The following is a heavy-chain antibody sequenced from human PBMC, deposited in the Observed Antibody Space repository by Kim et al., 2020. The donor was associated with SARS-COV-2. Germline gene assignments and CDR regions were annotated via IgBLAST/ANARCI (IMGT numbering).Heavy chain of an antibody. Sequence: GGSLRLSCAASGFTFSSYWMSWVRQAPGKGLEWVANIKQDGSEKYYVDSVKGRFTISRDNAKNSLYLQMNSLRDEDTAVYYCARKGISLDDKSYYYDSSGPIPTAYWYFVLWGRDTLVPVSS. CDR3: ARKGISLDDKSYYYDSSGPIPTAYWYFVL. D-gene: IGHD3-22*01. V-gene: IGHV3-7*01. CDR2: IKQDGSEK. J-gene: IGHJ2*01. CDR1: GFTFSSYW.